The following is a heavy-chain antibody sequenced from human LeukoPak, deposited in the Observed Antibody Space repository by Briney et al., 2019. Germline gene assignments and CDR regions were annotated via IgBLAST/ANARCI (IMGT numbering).Heavy chain of an antibody. Sequence: GGSLRLSCAASGFTFSSYAMSWVRQAPGKGLEWVSAISGSGGSTYYADSVKGRFTISRDNSKNTLYLQMNSLRAEDTAVYYCAKRSTGSGSYYNLHFDDWGQGTLVTVSS. J-gene: IGHJ4*02. V-gene: IGHV3-23*01. CDR3: AKRSTGSGSYYNLHFDD. CDR1: GFTFSSYA. CDR2: ISGSGGST. D-gene: IGHD3-10*01.